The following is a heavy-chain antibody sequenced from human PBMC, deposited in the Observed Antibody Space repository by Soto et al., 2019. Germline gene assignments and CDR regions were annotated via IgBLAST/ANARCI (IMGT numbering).Heavy chain of an antibody. J-gene: IGHJ5*02. V-gene: IGHV4-34*01. Sequence: SETLSLTCAVYGGSFSGYYWSWIRQPPGKGLEWIGEINHSGSTNYNPSLKSRVTISVDTSKNQFSLKLSSVTAADTAVYYCARAGRFLEWLGPVKKATSHNCFDPWGQGTLVTSPQ. CDR2: INHSGST. D-gene: IGHD3-3*01. CDR1: GGSFSGYY. CDR3: ARAGRFLEWLGPVKKATSHNCFDP.